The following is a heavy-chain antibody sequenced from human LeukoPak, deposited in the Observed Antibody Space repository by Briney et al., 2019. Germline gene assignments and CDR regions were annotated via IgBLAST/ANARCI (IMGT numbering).Heavy chain of an antibody. CDR2: INTKSGGT. CDR1: GYTFTGYY. J-gene: IGHJ4*02. Sequence: ASVKVSCKSSGYTFTGYYMHWVRQAPGQGLEWMGWINTKSGGTHYAQKFRGRVTMTRDTSISTGYMELSRLRYDDTAVYYCARDEGWNYVNYFDFWGQGTLVTVSS. D-gene: IGHD1-7*01. V-gene: IGHV1-2*02. CDR3: ARDEGWNYVNYFDF.